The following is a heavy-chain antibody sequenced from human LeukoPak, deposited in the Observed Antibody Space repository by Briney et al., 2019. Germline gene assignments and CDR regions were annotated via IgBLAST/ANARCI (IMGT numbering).Heavy chain of an antibody. Sequence: GGSLRLSCAASGFTFSTYAMSWVRQAPGRGLEWVSTISGSGDSTYYADSVKGRFTISRDNSKNTLYLQMNSLRAEDTAVYYCARRTVAGEFYWGQGTLVTVSS. CDR3: ARRTVAGEFY. D-gene: IGHD6-19*01. CDR1: GFTFSTYA. CDR2: ISGSGDST. J-gene: IGHJ4*02. V-gene: IGHV3-23*01.